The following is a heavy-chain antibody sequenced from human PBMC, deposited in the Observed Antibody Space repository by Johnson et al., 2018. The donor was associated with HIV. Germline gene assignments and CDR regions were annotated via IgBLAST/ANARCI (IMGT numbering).Heavy chain of an antibody. CDR3: ARVGGFNAFDI. V-gene: IGHV3-7*01. CDR2: IKQDGTEK. Sequence: VQPVESGGVVVQPGGSLRLSCAASGFTFSSYGMHWVRQAPGKGLEWVASIKQDGTEKYYVDPVKGRFTISRDNAKNSLYLQITSLRGEDTAVYYCARVGGFNAFDIWGQGTMVTVSS. J-gene: IGHJ3*02. D-gene: IGHD1-26*01. CDR1: GFTFSSYG.